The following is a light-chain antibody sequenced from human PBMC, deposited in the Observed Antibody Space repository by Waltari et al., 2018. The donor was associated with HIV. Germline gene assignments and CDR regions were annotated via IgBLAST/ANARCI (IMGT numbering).Light chain of an antibody. CDR3: NSRDSSGKHHWV. Sequence: SSELTQDPAVSVALGQPVRITCQGDRLRRYYASWYQQKPGQAPVLVIYNNNNRPSGIPDRFSGSSSGNTASLTITGAQAEDEADYYCNSRDSSGKHHWVFGGGTKLTVL. CDR1: RLRRYY. V-gene: IGLV3-19*01. CDR2: NNN. J-gene: IGLJ3*02.